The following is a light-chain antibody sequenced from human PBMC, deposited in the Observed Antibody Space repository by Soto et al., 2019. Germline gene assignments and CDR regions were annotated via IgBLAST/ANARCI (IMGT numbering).Light chain of an antibody. CDR3: AAWDDSLSGSYV. CDR2: RNN. CDR1: SSNIGSNY. Sequence: QSVLTQPTSASGTPGQRVTISCSGSSSNIGSNYVYWYQQLPGTAPKLLIYRNNQRPSGVPDRFSGSKSGTSASLAISGLRPEDEADYYCAAWDDSLSGSYVFGTGTKLTVL. V-gene: IGLV1-47*01. J-gene: IGLJ1*01.